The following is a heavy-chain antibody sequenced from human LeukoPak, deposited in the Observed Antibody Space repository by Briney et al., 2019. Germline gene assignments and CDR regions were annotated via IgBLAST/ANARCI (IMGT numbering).Heavy chain of an antibody. Sequence: ASVKVSCKASGYTFTSYDINWVRQATGQGLEWMGWMDPNSDNTDYAQKFQGRVTMTRNTSISTAYMELSSLRSEDTAVYYCARAGINSGSYYILYHYYYGMDVWGQGTTVTVPS. CDR1: GYTFTSYD. CDR2: MDPNSDNT. D-gene: IGHD3-10*01. J-gene: IGHJ6*02. CDR3: ARAGINSGSYYILYHYYYGMDV. V-gene: IGHV1-8*01.